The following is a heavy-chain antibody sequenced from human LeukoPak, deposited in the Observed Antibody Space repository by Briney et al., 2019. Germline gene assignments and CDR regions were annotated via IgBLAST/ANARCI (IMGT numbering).Heavy chain of an antibody. Sequence: GGSLRLSCAASGFTFSSYWMSWVRQAPGKGLEWVANIKQDGSEKYYVDSVKGRFTISRDNAKNSLYLQMNSLRAEDTAVYYCAKEIAAVGGPIFDYWGQGTLVTVSS. J-gene: IGHJ4*02. V-gene: IGHV3-7*01. CDR3: AKEIAAVGGPIFDY. CDR1: GFTFSSYW. D-gene: IGHD6-13*01. CDR2: IKQDGSEK.